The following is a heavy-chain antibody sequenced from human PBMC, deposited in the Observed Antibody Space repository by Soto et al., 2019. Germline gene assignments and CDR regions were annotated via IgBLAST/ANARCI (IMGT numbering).Heavy chain of an antibody. CDR2: ISASTRNT. V-gene: IGHV1-18*01. J-gene: IGHJ2*01. CDR3: ARCYCSVGSCYACWHFDL. CDR1: GYTFTNYA. D-gene: IGHD2-15*01. Sequence: QVQLVQSGAEVKKPGASVKVSCQASGYTFTNYAISWVRQAPGQGLEWMGWISASTRNTDQAQNFQGRVTMTIDTSTNTASMELRSLSSDDTAVYYCARCYCSVGSCYACWHFDLWGRGTLVTVSS.